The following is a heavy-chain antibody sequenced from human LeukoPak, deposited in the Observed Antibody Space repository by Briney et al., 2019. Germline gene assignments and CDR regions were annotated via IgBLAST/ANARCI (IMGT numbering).Heavy chain of an antibody. J-gene: IGHJ4*02. CDR3: AKLASLFGVVTPSTYYFDY. Sequence: PGGSLRLPCAASGFTFSSYAMSWVRQAPGKGLEWVSAISGSGGSTYYADSVKGRFTISRDNSKNTLYLQMNSLRAEDTAVYYCAKLASLFGVVTPSTYYFDYWGQGTLVTVSS. D-gene: IGHD3-3*02. CDR2: ISGSGGST. CDR1: GFTFSSYA. V-gene: IGHV3-23*01.